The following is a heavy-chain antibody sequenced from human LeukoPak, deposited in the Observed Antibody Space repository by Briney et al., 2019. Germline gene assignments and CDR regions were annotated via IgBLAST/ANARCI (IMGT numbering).Heavy chain of an antibody. Sequence: GGSLRLSCAASGFSFNSDWMDWARQAPGKGLEWVANIKHDESEKNYLDSVKGRFTISRDNAQNSLYLQMNGLRVEDTAVYYCTRRLDDWGQGTLVTVSS. CDR2: IKHDESEK. J-gene: IGHJ4*02. CDR1: GFSFNSDW. V-gene: IGHV3-7*01. D-gene: IGHD3-16*01. CDR3: TRRLDD.